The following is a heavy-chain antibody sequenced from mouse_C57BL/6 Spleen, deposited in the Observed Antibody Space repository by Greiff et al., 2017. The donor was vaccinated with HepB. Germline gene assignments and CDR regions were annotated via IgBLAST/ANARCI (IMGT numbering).Heavy chain of an antibody. J-gene: IGHJ4*01. D-gene: IGHD2-2*01. Sequence: QVQLQQSGAELVKPGASVKISCKASGYAFSSYWMNWVKQRPGKGLEWIGQIYPGDGDTNYNGKFKGKATLTADKSSSTAYMQLSSLTSEDSAVYFCARDGYDPYAMDDWGKGTSVTVSS. V-gene: IGHV1-80*01. CDR1: GYAFSSYW. CDR3: ARDGYDPYAMDD. CDR2: IYPGDGDT.